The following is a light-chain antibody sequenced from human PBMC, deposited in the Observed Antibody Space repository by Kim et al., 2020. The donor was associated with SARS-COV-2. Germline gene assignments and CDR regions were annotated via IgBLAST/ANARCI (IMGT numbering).Light chain of an antibody. J-gene: IGLJ2*01. CDR1: NIGSKN. CDR3: QVWDSSTVV. Sequence: VALGQTARITGGGNNIGSKNVHWYQQKPGQAPVLVIYRDSNRPSGIPERFSGSNSGNTATLTIGRARAGDEADYYCQVWDSSTVVFGGGTQLTVL. CDR2: RDS. V-gene: IGLV3-9*01.